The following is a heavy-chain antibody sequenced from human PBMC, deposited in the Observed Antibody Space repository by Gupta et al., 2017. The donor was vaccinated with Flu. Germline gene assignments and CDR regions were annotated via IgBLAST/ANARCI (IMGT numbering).Heavy chain of an antibody. Sequence: QVPGQGFAWLGIIYPGNHGTADAPKVHDRITVTSDTSTATVYMELRSLRPDDTAMYFCCRGGRGAYIWPPIDYWGQGALVTVSS. CDR2: IYPGNHGT. CDR3: CRGGRGAYIWPPIDY. J-gene: IGHJ4*02. D-gene: IGHD2-15*01. V-gene: IGHV1-46*03.